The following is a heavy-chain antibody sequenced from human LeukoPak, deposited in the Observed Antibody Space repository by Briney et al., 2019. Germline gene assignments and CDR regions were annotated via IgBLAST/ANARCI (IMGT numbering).Heavy chain of an antibody. D-gene: IGHD3-10*01. Sequence: GASVKVSCKASGYTFTGYYMNWVRQAPGQGLEWMGWINPNHGGTNYTQKFQGRVTMTRDTSMSTAYMELGRLTSDDTAIYYCARVWGESYYYGSGRGDAFDIWGQGTMVTVSS. V-gene: IGHV1-2*02. CDR2: INPNHGGT. CDR1: GYTFTGYY. J-gene: IGHJ3*02. CDR3: ARVWGESYYYGSGRGDAFDI.